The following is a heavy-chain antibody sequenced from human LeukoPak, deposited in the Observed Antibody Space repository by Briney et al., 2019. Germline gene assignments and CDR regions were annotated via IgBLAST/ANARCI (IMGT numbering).Heavy chain of an antibody. D-gene: IGHD3-10*01. CDR2: ISGSGGST. J-gene: IGHJ6*02. CDR3: AKTGVGATTYYYYGMDV. V-gene: IGHV3-23*01. CDR1: GFTFSSYA. Sequence: GGSLRLSCAASGFTFSSYAMSWVRQAPGKGLEWVSAISGSGGSTYYADSVKGRFTISRDNSKNTLYLQMNSLRAEDTAVYYCAKTGVGATTYYYYGMDVWGQGTTVTVSS.